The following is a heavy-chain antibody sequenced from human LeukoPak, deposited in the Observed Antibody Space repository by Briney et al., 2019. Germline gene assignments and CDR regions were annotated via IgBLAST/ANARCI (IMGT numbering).Heavy chain of an antibody. CDR1: GYSFTSYW. V-gene: IGHV5-51*01. D-gene: IGHD6-13*01. CDR2: IYPGDSDT. J-gene: IGHJ4*02. CDR3: ARHNGAYSSSWEEYDY. Sequence: GESLKISCKGSGYSFTSYWIGWVRQMPGKGLEWMGIIYPGDSDTRYSPSFQGQVTTSADKSISTAYLQWSSLKASDTAMYYCARHNGAYSSSWEEYDYWGQGTLVTVSS.